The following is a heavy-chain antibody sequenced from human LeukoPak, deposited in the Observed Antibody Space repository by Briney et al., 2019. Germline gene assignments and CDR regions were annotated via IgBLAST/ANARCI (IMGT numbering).Heavy chain of an antibody. Sequence: GGSLRLSCAASGFTFSSYGMSWVRQAPGKGLEWVSAISGSGGSTYYADSVKGRFTISRDNSKNTLYLQMNSLRAEDTAVYHCAKAAIAVAGYNTPFDYWGQGTLVTVSS. CDR2: ISGSGGST. J-gene: IGHJ4*02. CDR1: GFTFSSYG. D-gene: IGHD6-19*01. CDR3: AKAAIAVAGYNTPFDY. V-gene: IGHV3-23*01.